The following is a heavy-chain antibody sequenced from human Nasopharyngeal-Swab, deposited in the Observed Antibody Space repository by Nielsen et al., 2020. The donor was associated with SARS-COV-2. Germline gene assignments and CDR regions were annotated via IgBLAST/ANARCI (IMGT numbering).Heavy chain of an antibody. V-gene: IGHV1-46*01. CDR2: INPSGGSA. CDR3: ARDLSDYDISGPDF. D-gene: IGHD3-22*01. J-gene: IGHJ4*02. Sequence: WVRQAPGQGLEWMGIINPSGGSATYAQRFQGKVTMTRDTSTSTVFMELSSLKSEDTAVYYCARDLSDYDISGPDFWGQGTLVTVSS.